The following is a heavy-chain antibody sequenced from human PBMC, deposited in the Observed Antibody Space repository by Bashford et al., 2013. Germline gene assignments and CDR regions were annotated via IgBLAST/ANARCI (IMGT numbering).Heavy chain of an antibody. V-gene: IGHV1-58*01. CDR2: IVVGSGNT. CDR1: GFTFTSSA. J-gene: IGHJ6*02. Sequence: VASVKVSCKASGFTFTSSAVQWVRQARGQRLEWIGWIVVGSGNTNYAQKFQERVTITRDMSTSTAYMELSSLRSEDTAVYYCAADTKAVAGTGYGMDVWGQGTTVTVSS. CDR3: AADTKAVAGTGYGMDV. D-gene: IGHD6-19*01.